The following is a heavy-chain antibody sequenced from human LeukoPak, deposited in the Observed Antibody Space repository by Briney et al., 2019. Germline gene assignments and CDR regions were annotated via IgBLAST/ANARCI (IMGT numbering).Heavy chain of an antibody. J-gene: IGHJ4*03. CDR2: IYYSGST. CDR3: ANYYSSYGYFDY. CDR1: GGSISSGDYY. D-gene: IGHD4-11*01. V-gene: IGHV4-61*08. Sequence: SETLSLTCTVSGGSISSGDYYWSWIRQPPGKGLEWIGYIYYSGSTNYNPSLKSRVTMSVDTSKNQFSLNLSSVTAADTAVYYCANYYSSYGYFDYWGQGTLVTVSS.